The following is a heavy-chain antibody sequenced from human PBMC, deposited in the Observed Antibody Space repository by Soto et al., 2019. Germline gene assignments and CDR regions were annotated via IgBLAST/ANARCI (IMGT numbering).Heavy chain of an antibody. V-gene: IGHV3-21*01. D-gene: IGHD6-13*01. J-gene: IGHJ5*02. CDR1: GFTFRSFT. Sequence: PGGSLRLSCATSGFTFRSFTMNWVRQAPGKGLEWVSTISSNSAYIYYTDALRGRFTISRDNAKNSLHLQMNSLRAKDTAVYYCTRDASRDSSARGWFDPWGPGTLVTSPQ. CDR2: ISSNSAYI. CDR3: TRDASRDSSARGWFDP.